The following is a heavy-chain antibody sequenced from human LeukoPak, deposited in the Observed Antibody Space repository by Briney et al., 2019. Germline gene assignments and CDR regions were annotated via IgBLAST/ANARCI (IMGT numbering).Heavy chain of an antibody. V-gene: IGHV4-61*02. CDR3: ARVVRGILDYYMDV. J-gene: IGHJ6*03. Sequence: SQTLSLTCTVSGGSISSGSYYWSWIRQPAGKGLEWIGRIYTSGSTNYNPSLKSRVTISVDTSKNQFSLKLSSVTAADTAVYYCARVVRGILDYYMDVWGKGTTVTISS. CDR1: GGSISSGSYY. D-gene: IGHD3-10*01. CDR2: IYTSGST.